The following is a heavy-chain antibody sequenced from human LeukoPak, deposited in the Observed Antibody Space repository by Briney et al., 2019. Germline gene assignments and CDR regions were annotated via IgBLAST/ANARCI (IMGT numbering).Heavy chain of an antibody. J-gene: IGHJ6*02. CDR2: IYSGGST. D-gene: IGHD6-13*01. V-gene: IGHV3-53*01. CDR3: RVAAAGPYYYGMDV. Sequence: GGSLRLSCAASGFTVSSNYMSWVRQAPGKGLEWVSVIYSGGSTYYADSVKGRFTISRDNSKNTLYLQMNSLRAEDTAVYYCRVAAAGPYYYGMDVWGQGTTVTVSS. CDR1: GFTVSSNY.